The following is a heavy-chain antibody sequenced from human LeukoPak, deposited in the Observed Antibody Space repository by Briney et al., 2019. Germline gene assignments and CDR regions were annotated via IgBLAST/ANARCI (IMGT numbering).Heavy chain of an antibody. D-gene: IGHD5-24*01. CDR1: GYTFTDYY. CDR2: VDPEDGET. CDR3: ATLGDGYNLFDY. J-gene: IGHJ4*02. V-gene: IGHV1-69-2*01. Sequence: ASVKVSCKVSGYTFTDYYMHWVQQAPGKGLERMGLVDPEDGETIYAEKFQGRVTITADTSTDTAYMELSSLRSEDTAVYYCATLGDGYNLFDYWGQGTLVTVSS.